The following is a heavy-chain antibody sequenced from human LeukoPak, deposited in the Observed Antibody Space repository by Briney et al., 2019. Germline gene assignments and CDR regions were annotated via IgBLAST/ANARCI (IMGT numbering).Heavy chain of an antibody. D-gene: IGHD3-9*01. Sequence: SQTLSLTCAISGDSVSSNSAAWNWIRQSPSRGLEWLGRTYYRSKWYNDYAVSVKSRITINPDTSKNQFSLQLNSVTPEDTAVYYCARDSPDYIDWLFAYYFDYWGQGTLVTVSS. CDR3: ARDSPDYIDWLFAYYFDY. J-gene: IGHJ4*02. CDR1: GDSVSSNSAA. CDR2: TYYRSKWYN. V-gene: IGHV6-1*01.